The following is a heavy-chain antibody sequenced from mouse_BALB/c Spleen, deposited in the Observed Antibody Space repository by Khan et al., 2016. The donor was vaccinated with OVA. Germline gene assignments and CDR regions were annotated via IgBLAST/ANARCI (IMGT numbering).Heavy chain of an antibody. V-gene: IGHV2-2*01. D-gene: IGHD2-5*01. CDR1: GFSLTTYG. Sequence: VQLQESGPGLVQPSQSLSITCTVSGFSLTTYGVHWVRQTPGKGLEWLGLIWSGGNTDYNAAFISRLSITKDNTKSQVFFKMNSMQADDIAMYYCARNSYSTYLTYWGQGTLVTVSA. CDR2: IWSGGNT. CDR3: ARNSYSTYLTY. J-gene: IGHJ3*01.